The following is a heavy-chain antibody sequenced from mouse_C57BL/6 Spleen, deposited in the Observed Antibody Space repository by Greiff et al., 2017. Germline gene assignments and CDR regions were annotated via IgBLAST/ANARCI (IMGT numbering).Heavy chain of an antibody. J-gene: IGHJ4*01. Sequence: VQLQQSGAELVRPGTSVKVSCKASGYAFTNYLIEWVKQRPGQGLEWIGVINPGSGGTNYNEKFKGKATLTADKYSSTAYMHLSSLTSEDSAVYFCARSGFTGAMDYWGQGTSVTVSS. CDR2: INPGSGGT. CDR3: ARSGFTGAMDY. V-gene: IGHV1-54*01. CDR1: GYAFTNYL.